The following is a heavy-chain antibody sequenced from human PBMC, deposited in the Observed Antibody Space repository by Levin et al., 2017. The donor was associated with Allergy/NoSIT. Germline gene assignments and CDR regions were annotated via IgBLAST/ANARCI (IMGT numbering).Heavy chain of an antibody. V-gene: IGHV3-74*01. CDR1: GFTFSSYW. J-gene: IGHJ4*02. CDR2: INGDGSST. D-gene: IGHD1-26*01. CDR3: ARALIVGATSGGDY. Sequence: PGESLKISCAASGFTFSSYWMHWVRQAPGKGLVWVSRINGDGSSTNYADSVKGRFTISRDNAKNTLYLQMNSLRSDDTALYYCARALIVGATSGGDYWGQGTLVTVSS.